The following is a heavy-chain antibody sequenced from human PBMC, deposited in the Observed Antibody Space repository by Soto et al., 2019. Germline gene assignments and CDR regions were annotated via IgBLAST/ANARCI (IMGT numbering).Heavy chain of an antibody. D-gene: IGHD3-10*01. Sequence: SQILLLSCIAYGGFSSGSGWCRFLQPPASGLQWIGEINHNGSTNYNPSLKSRVTISVDTSNNQYSLKLSSLTAADTAVYYCARGPRYGSGIFYGVGRPTKKGYLGYWGQETLVTVSS. J-gene: IGHJ4*02. CDR3: ARGPRYGSGIFYGVGRPTKKGYLGY. V-gene: IGHV4-34*01. CDR2: INHNGST. CDR1: GGFSSGSG.